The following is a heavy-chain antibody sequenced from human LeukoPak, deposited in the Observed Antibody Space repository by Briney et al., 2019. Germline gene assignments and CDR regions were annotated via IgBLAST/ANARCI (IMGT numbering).Heavy chain of an antibody. D-gene: IGHD3-10*01. Sequence: SETLSLTCTVSGGSISSYYWSWIRQPPGKGLEWIGYIYYSGSTNYNPSLKSRVTISVDTSKNQFSLKLSSVTAADTAVYYCARDVSGWGIDYWGQGTLVTVSS. CDR2: IYYSGST. CDR1: GGSISSYY. J-gene: IGHJ4*02. CDR3: ARDVSGWGIDY. V-gene: IGHV4-59*01.